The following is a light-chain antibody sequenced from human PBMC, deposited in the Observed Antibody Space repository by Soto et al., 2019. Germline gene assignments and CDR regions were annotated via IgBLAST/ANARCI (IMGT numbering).Light chain of an antibody. V-gene: IGLV2-8*01. J-gene: IGLJ3*02. Sequence: QSALTQPPSASGSPGQSVTISCTGASGDVGGYNYVSWYQQHPGKAPKLMIYEVTKRPSGVPDRFSGSKSGNTASLTVSGLQAEGEADYYCGTWDSSLSAGVFGGGTKLTVL. CDR1: SGDVGGYNY. CDR2: EVT. CDR3: GTWDSSLSAGV.